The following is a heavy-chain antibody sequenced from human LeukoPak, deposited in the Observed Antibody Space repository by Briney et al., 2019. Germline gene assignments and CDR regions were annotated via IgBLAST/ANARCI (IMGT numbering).Heavy chain of an antibody. Sequence: GESLKISCKGSGYSFTSYWIGWVRQMPGKGLEWMGIIYPGDSDTRYSPSFQGQVTISADRSISTAYLQWSSLKASDTAMYYCARLGGPLVGATSPLYYWGQGTLVTVSS. CDR3: ARLGGPLVGATSPLYY. CDR1: GYSFTSYW. J-gene: IGHJ4*02. V-gene: IGHV5-51*01. D-gene: IGHD1-26*01. CDR2: IYPGDSDT.